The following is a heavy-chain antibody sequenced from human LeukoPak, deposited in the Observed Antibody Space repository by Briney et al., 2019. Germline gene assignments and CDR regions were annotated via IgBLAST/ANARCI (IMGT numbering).Heavy chain of an antibody. D-gene: IGHD4-11*01. V-gene: IGHV3-74*01. CDR3: ARGSPTPNSRYFDL. Sequence: TGGSLRLSCEASEFTVKDYWMHWVGQFLGKWLVWLSRINSDGSSASYADSVKGRFTISRDNAKNTLYLQMNSLRAEDTAVYYCARGSPTPNSRYFDLWGRGTLVTVSS. CDR1: EFTVKDYW. J-gene: IGHJ2*01. CDR2: INSDGSSA.